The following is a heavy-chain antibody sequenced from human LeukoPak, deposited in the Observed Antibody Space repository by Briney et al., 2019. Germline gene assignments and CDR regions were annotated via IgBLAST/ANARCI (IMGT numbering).Heavy chain of an antibody. CDR3: AKGVSSSWSNDAFDI. V-gene: IGHV3-30*18. J-gene: IGHJ3*02. CDR1: GFTFNSYG. D-gene: IGHD6-13*01. Sequence: GGSLRLSCAASGFTFNSYGMHWVRQAPGKGLEWVAVISFDGSNKYYADSVKGRFTISRDNSKNTLYLQMNSLRTEDTAVYYCAKGVSSSWSNDAFDIWGQGTMVTVSS. CDR2: ISFDGSNK.